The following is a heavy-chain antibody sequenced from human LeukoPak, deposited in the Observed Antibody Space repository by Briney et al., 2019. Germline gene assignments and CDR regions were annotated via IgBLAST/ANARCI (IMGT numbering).Heavy chain of an antibody. D-gene: IGHD3-22*01. V-gene: IGHV3-43D*04. CDR2: ISWDGGST. J-gene: IGHJ4*02. CDR1: GFTFDDYA. Sequence: PGGSLRLSCAASGFTFDDYAMHWVRQAPGKGLDWVSLISWDGGSTYYADSVKGRFTISRDNSKNSLYLQMNSLRAEDTALYYCATSRDTSDSSGYYNPFDYWGQGTLVTVSS. CDR3: ATSRDTSDSSGYYNPFDY.